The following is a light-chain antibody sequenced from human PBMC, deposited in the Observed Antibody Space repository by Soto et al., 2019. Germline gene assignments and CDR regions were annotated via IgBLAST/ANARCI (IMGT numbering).Light chain of an antibody. CDR1: SSNIGTNT. CDR3: AAWDGSLNVVL. CDR2: NTN. J-gene: IGLJ2*01. Sequence: QSALTQPPSASGTPGQRVTISCSGSSSNIGTNTVNWYQQLPGSAPQLLLYNTNQRPSGVPGRFSGSKSGTSASLAISGLQSEDEADYYCAAWDGSLNVVLFGGGTNSPS. V-gene: IGLV1-44*01.